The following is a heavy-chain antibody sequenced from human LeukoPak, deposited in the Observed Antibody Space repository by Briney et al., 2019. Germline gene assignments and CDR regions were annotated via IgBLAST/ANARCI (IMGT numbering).Heavy chain of an antibody. Sequence: PSEPLSLTCTVSGGSISSYYWGWIRQPPGKGLEWIGEIYYSGSTNYNPSLKSRVTISLDTSRNQFSLKPSSVTAADTAVYYCARYSSGWFSGPTLDYWGQGTLVTVSS. V-gene: IGHV4-59*01. CDR3: ARYSSGWFSGPTLDY. D-gene: IGHD6-19*01. CDR1: GGSISSYY. CDR2: IYYSGST. J-gene: IGHJ4*02.